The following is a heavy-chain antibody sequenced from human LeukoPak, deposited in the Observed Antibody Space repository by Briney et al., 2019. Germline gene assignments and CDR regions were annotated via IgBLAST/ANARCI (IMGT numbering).Heavy chain of an antibody. CDR3: ARVLVGWTENTCDY. Sequence: GGSLRLSCATSGFTFSAYNMNWFRQAPGKGLEWISYISTSGSAFYYADSVKGRFTISRDSAKNSLYMQMNTLRDEDTAVYYCARVLVGWTENTCDYWGQGTLVTVSS. V-gene: IGHV3-48*02. CDR1: GFTFSAYN. J-gene: IGHJ4*02. D-gene: IGHD6-19*01. CDR2: ISTSGSAF.